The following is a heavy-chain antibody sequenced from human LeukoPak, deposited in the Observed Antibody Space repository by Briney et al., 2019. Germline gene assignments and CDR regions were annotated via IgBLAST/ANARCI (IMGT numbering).Heavy chain of an antibody. V-gene: IGHV3-23*01. J-gene: IGHJ4*02. D-gene: IGHD3-9*01. Sequence: GGSLRLSCAASGFTFSTYAMSWVRQAPGKGLEWVSAISGSGGNTYYADSVKGRFTISRDNSKNTLYLQMNSLRAEDTAVYYCARMAWTYYDILTGFLNFDYWGQGTLVTVSS. CDR1: GFTFSTYA. CDR3: ARMAWTYYDILTGFLNFDY. CDR2: ISGSGGNT.